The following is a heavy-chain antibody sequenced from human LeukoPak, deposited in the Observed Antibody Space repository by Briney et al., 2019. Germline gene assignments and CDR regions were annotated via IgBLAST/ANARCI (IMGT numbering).Heavy chain of an antibody. CDR1: GFTFSSYR. D-gene: IGHD2-15*01. CDR3: ARWAGYCSGGSCYYYGMDV. V-gene: IGHV4-34*01. CDR2: INHSGST. Sequence: PGGSLRLSCAAPGFTFSSYRMSWSRPRPGKGLEWIGEINHSGSTNYNPSLKSRVTISVDTSKNQFSLKLSSVTAADTAVYYCARWAGYCSGGSCYYYGMDVWGQGTTVTVSS. J-gene: IGHJ6*02.